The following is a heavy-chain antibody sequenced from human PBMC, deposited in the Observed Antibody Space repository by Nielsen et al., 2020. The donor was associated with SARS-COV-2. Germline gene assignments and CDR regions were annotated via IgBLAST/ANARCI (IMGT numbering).Heavy chain of an antibody. CDR2: ISWNSGSI. CDR1: GFTFDDYA. D-gene: IGHD3-10*01. V-gene: IGHV3-9*01. J-gene: IGHJ6*02. Sequence: SLKISCAASGFTFDDYAMHWVRQAPGKGLEWVSGISWNSGSIGYADSVKGRFTISRDNAKNSLYLQMNSLRAEDTALYYCAKDLGSSNYYYGMDVWGQGTMVTVSS. CDR3: AKDLGSSNYYYGMDV.